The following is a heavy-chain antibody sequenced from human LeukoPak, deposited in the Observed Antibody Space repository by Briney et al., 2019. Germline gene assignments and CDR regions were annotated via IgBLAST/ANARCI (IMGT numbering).Heavy chain of an antibody. CDR2: IWYDGSNK. V-gene: IGHV3-33*01. CDR3: ARDHSSGYYYVAH. CDR1: RFTFSSYG. Sequence: GGSLRLSCAASRFTFSSYGMHWVRQAPGKGLEWVAVIWYDGSNKYYADSVKGRFTISRDNSKNTLYLQMNSLRAEDTAVYYCARDHSSGYYYVAHWGQGTLVTVSS. D-gene: IGHD3-22*01. J-gene: IGHJ4*02.